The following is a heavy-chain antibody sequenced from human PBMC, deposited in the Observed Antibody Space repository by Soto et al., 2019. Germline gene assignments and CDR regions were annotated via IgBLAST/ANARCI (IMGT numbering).Heavy chain of an antibody. CDR1: GGTFSSYA. V-gene: IGHV1-69*01. Sequence: QVQLVQSGAEVKKPGSSVKVSCKASGGTFSSYAISWVRQAPGQGLEWMGGIIPIFGTANYAQKFQGRVTITADESTSTAYMELRSLRSEDTAVYYCAREGCTNGVFLTGPYYYGMDVWGQGTTVTVSS. CDR2: IIPIFGTA. CDR3: AREGCTNGVFLTGPYYYGMDV. J-gene: IGHJ6*02. D-gene: IGHD2-8*01.